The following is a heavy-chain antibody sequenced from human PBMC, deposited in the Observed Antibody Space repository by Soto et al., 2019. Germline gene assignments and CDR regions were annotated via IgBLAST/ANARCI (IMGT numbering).Heavy chain of an antibody. J-gene: IGHJ4*02. V-gene: IGHV4-59*01. CDR1: GGSISSYY. CDR2: IYYSGST. CDR3: ARGHGDYTDY. D-gene: IGHD4-17*01. Sequence: SETLSLTCTVSGGSISSYYWSWIRQPPGKGVEWIGYIYYSGSTNYNPSLKSRVTISVDTSKNQFSLKLSSVTAADTAVYYCARGHGDYTDYWGQGTLVTVSS.